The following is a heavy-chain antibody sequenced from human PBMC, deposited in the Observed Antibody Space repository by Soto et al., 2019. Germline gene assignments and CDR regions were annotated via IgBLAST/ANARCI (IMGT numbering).Heavy chain of an antibody. CDR3: ARTGLRYFDGLLAGQNWFDP. V-gene: IGHV1-18*01. J-gene: IGHJ5*02. CDR2: ISAYNGNT. Sequence: ASVKVSCKPSGYTLTRYGIRCVRESPGQGLEWMGWISAYNGNTNYAQKLQDRVTMTTDTSTSTGYMEQRSLRSDDTAVYYCARTGLRYFDGLLAGQNWFDPWGQGTLVTVSS. D-gene: IGHD3-9*01. CDR1: GYTLTRYG.